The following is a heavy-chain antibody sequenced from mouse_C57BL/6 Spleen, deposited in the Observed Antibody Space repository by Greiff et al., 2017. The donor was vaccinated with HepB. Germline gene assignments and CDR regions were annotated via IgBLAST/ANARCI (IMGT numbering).Heavy chain of an antibody. CDR2: IDPSDSYT. J-gene: IGHJ3*01. CDR1: GYTFTSYW. V-gene: IGHV1-69*01. D-gene: IGHD1-1*01. CDR3: ARADYGSMAY. Sequence: VQLQQSGAELVMPGASVKLSCKASGYTFTSYWMHWVKQRPGQGLEWIGEIDPSDSYTNYNQKFKGKSTLTVDKSSSTAYMQLSSLTSEDSAVYYCARADYGSMAYWGQGTLVTVSA.